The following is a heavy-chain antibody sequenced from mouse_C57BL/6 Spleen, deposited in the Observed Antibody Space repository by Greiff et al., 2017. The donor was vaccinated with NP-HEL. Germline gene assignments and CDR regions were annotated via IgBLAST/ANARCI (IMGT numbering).Heavy chain of an antibody. CDR3: ARLRYSNLYYAMDY. Sequence: VQLQQSGPELVKPGASVKISCKASGYAFSSSWMNWVKQRPGKGLEWIGRIYPGDGDTNYNVKFKGKATLTADKSSSTAYMQLSSLTSEDSAVYFCARLRYSNLYYAMDYWGQGTSVTVSS. CDR2: IYPGDGDT. D-gene: IGHD2-5*01. V-gene: IGHV1-82*01. CDR1: GYAFSSSW. J-gene: IGHJ4*01.